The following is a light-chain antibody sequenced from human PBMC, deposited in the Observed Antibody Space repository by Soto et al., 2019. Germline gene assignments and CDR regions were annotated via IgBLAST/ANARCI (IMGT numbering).Light chain of an antibody. Sequence: QSVLTQPPSASGTPGQRVTISCSGSSSNIGSNYVFWYHHIPGTAPKLLSYRNNQRPSGVPDRFSGSKSGTSASLAISGLWSEDETDYYWAAWDDSLSGVVFGGGTKLTVL. CDR3: AAWDDSLSGVV. CDR2: RNN. CDR1: SSNIGSNY. J-gene: IGLJ2*01. V-gene: IGLV1-47*03.